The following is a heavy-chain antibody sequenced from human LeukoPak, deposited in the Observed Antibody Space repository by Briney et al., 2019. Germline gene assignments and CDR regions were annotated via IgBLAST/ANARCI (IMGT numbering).Heavy chain of an antibody. V-gene: IGHV3-74*01. CDR1: GFTFSNYW. D-gene: IGHD2-2*01. Sequence: GGSLRLSCAASGFTFSNYWMRWVRQAPGKGLVWVSRINTDGSSTSYADSVKGRFTISRDNVKNTLYLQMNSLRAEDTAVYYCARDTSSYRLIWGQGTMVTVSS. J-gene: IGHJ3*02. CDR2: INTDGSST. CDR3: ARDTSSYRLI.